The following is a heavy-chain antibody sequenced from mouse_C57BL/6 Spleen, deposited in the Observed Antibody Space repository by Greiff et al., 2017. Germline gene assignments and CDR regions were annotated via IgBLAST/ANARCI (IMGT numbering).Heavy chain of an antibody. J-gene: IGHJ1*03. D-gene: IGHD1-1*01. CDR3: ARHGGDYGSSYWYFDV. CDR2: ISSGGSYT. V-gene: IGHV5-6*01. Sequence: EVMLVESGGDLVKPGGSLKLSCAASGFTFSSYGMSWVRQTPDKRLEWVATISSGGSYTYYPDSVKGRFTISRDNAKNTLYLQMSSLKSEDTAMYYCARHGGDYGSSYWYFDVWGTGTTVTVSS. CDR1: GFTFSSYG.